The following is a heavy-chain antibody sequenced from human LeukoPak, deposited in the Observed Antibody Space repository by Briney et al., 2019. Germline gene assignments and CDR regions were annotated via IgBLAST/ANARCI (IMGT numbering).Heavy chain of an antibody. CDR2: INPSGGTT. CDR3: ARRGYCTGDSCYSGGVDY. CDR1: GYTFTSYL. D-gene: IGHD2-15*01. J-gene: IGHJ4*02. Sequence: RASVKVSCKASGYTFTSYLIHWVRQAPGQGLEWMGIINPSGGTTTYAQKIQGRVTMTRDTSTSTVYMELSSLKSEDTAVYYCARRGYCTGDSCYSGGVDYWGQGTLVTVSS. V-gene: IGHV1-46*01.